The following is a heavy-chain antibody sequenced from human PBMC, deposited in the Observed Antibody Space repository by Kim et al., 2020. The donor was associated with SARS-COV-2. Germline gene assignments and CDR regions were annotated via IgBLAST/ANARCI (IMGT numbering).Heavy chain of an antibody. Sequence: GGSLRLSCAASGFTFSSYEMNWVRQAPGKGLEWVSYISSSGSTIYYADSVKGRFTISRDNAQNSLYLQMNSLRAEDTAVYYCARYGRRRLRYFDWSKVGDYYYGMDVWGQGTTVTVSS. D-gene: IGHD3-9*01. CDR1: GFTFSSYE. V-gene: IGHV3-48*03. CDR2: ISSSGSTI. CDR3: ARYGRRRLRYFDWSKVGDYYYGMDV. J-gene: IGHJ6*02.